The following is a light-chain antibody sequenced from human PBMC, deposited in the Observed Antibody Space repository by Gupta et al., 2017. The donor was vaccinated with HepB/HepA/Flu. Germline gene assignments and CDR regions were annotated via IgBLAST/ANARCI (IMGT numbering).Light chain of an antibody. CDR3: QQIYNISQT. CDR2: AAS. V-gene: IGKV1-39*01. Sequence: DIQMTQSPSSLSASVGDRITITGRASQSIDTYLNWYQQRPGKAPTSLIYAASNLRSGVPSRLRGSGAGTDFTLTISSRQTDDFATYDGQQIYNISQTFGQWNGLEMK. CDR1: QSIDTY. J-gene: IGKJ1*01.